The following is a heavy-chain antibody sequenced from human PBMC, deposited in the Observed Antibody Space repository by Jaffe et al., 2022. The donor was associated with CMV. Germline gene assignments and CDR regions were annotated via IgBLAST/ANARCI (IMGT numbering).Heavy chain of an antibody. Sequence: QVQLQESGPGLVKPSETLSLTCTVSGGSISSYYWSWIRQPAGKGLEWIGRIYTSGSTNYNPSLKSRVTMSVDTSKNQFSLKLSSVTAADTAVYYCARGLYYYDSSGYYFDYWGQGTLVTVSS. CDR1: GGSISSYY. CDR3: ARGLYYYDSSGYYFDY. J-gene: IGHJ4*02. V-gene: IGHV4-4*07. CDR2: IYTSGST. D-gene: IGHD3-22*01.